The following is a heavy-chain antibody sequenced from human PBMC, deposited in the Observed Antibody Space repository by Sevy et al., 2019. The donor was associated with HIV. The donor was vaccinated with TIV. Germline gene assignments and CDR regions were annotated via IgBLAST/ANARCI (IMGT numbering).Heavy chain of an antibody. Sequence: GGSLRLSCSASGFTFSNYAMHWVRQAPGKGLEWVGFISYDGSNKYYADSLKGRFAISRDNGNSTLYLQMNSLGAEDTAVYYCAKDYRVLLITTIDFWGQGTLVTVSS. D-gene: IGHD3-22*01. CDR1: GFTFSNYA. J-gene: IGHJ4*02. V-gene: IGHV3-30*18. CDR3: AKDYRVLLITTIDF. CDR2: ISYDGSNK.